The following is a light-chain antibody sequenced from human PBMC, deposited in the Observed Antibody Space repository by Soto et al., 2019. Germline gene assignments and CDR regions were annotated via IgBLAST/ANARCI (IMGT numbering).Light chain of an antibody. J-gene: IGKJ1*01. CDR1: QIISSW. Sequence: DIHMTQSASTLSASVGYRVTITCRASQIISSWLAWYQQKPGKAPKLLIYDVSSLESGVPSRLSGSGSGTEFTLTISSLQPDDYSTYYCQQYNNFWTFGQGTKVDIK. CDR2: DVS. V-gene: IGKV1-5*01. CDR3: QQYNNFWT.